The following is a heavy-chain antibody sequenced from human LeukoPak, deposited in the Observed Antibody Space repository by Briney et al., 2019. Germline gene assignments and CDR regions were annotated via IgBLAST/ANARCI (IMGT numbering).Heavy chain of an antibody. Sequence: GGSLRLSCAASGFTFADYAMHWVGQAPGHGLEWFSLISGDGGSTYHADSVKGRFTISRDNSKNSLYLQMNSLRTEDTALYYCAKGSDWYFGNYWGQGTLVTVSS. CDR2: ISGDGGST. CDR3: AKGSDWYFGNY. J-gene: IGHJ4*02. V-gene: IGHV3-43*02. D-gene: IGHD6-19*01. CDR1: GFTFADYA.